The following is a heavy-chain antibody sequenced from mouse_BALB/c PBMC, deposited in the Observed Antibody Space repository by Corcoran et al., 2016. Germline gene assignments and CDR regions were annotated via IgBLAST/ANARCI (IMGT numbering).Heavy chain of an antibody. CDR3: AREVPGGNPFDY. CDR1: GYTFTSYV. CDR2: IYPYNDGT. Sequence: EVQLQQSGPELVKPGASVKMSWKASGYTFTSYVMHWVKQKPGQGLEWIGYIYPYNDGTKYNEKFKGKATLTSDKSSSAVYMEFSSLTSEDSAVYYCAREVPGGNPFDYWGQGTTLTVSS. D-gene: IGHD2-1*01. V-gene: IGHV1S136*01. J-gene: IGHJ2*01.